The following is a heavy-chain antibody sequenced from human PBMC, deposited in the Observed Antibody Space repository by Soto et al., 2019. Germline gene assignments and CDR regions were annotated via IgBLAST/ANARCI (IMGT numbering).Heavy chain of an antibody. V-gene: IGHV4-59*01. J-gene: IGHJ6*03. CDR2: IYYSGST. CDR1: GCSISSYY. D-gene: IGHD3-9*01. Sequence: PSETLSLTCTVSGCSISSYYWSWIRQPPGKGLEWIGYIYYSGSTNYNPSLKSRVTISVDTSKNQFSLKLSSVTAADTAVYYCARDAPRYYDILTGYYTDYYYYMDVWGKGTTVTVSS. CDR3: ARDAPRYYDILTGYYTDYYYYMDV.